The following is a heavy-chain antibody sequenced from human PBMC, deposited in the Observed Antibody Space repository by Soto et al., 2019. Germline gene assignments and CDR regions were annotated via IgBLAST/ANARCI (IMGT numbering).Heavy chain of an antibody. CDR1: GLSFTSSA. J-gene: IGHJ4*02. CDR2: IVVGSGNT. D-gene: IGHD3-10*01. V-gene: IGHV1-58*01. Sequence: GSSVKVSRKASGLSFTSSAVQWLRQARGQRLEWIGWIVVGSGNTNYAQKFQERVTITRDMSTSTAYMELSSLRSEDTAVYYCAAEDRGVIAYWGQGTLVTVSS. CDR3: AAEDRGVIAY.